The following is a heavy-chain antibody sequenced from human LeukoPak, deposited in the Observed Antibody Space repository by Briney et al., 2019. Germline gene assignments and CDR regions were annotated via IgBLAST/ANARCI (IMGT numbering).Heavy chain of an antibody. CDR2: IIPIFGTA. J-gene: IGHJ6*02. CDR1: GYTLTELS. CDR3: ARDLTVRFLEWDVSMDV. Sequence: ASVKVSCKVSGYTLTELSMHWVRQAPGQELEWMGGIIPIFGTANYAQKFQGRVTITADESTSTAYMELSSLRSEDTAVYYCARDLTVRFLEWDVSMDVWGQGTTVTVSS. D-gene: IGHD3-3*01. V-gene: IGHV1-69*13.